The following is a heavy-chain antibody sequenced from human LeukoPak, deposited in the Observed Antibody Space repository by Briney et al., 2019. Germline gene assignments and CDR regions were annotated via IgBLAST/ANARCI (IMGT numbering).Heavy chain of an antibody. D-gene: IGHD6-6*01. Sequence: ASVKVSCKASGYTFTGYYMHWVRQAPGQGLEWMGWINPNSGGTNYAQKFQGRVTMTRDTSISTAYLQWSSLKASDTAMYYCASASSDPPDAFDIWGQGTMVTVSS. V-gene: IGHV1-2*02. CDR1: GYTFTGYY. J-gene: IGHJ3*02. CDR2: INPNSGGT. CDR3: ASASSDPPDAFDI.